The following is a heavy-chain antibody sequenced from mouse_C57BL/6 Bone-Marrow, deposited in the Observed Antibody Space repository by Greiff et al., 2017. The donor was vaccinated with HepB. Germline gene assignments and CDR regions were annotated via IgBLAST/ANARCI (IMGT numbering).Heavy chain of an antibody. CDR3: TRSNSNYGSTWFAY. D-gene: IGHD2-5*01. J-gene: IGHJ3*01. CDR2: IYPGNSDT. CDR1: GYTFTSYW. V-gene: IGHV1-5*01. Sequence: VQLQQSGTVLARPGASVKMSCKTSGYTFTSYWMHWVKQRPGQGLEWIGAIYPGNSDTSYNQKFKGKAKLTAATSASTAYMELSSLTNEDSAVYYCTRSNSNYGSTWFAYWGQGTLVTVSA.